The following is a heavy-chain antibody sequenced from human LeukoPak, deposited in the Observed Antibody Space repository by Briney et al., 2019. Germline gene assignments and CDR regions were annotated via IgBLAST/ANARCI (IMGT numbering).Heavy chain of an antibody. D-gene: IGHD3-3*01. CDR2: INTDGSST. CDR3: ARAFSYYDFWSGTDY. Sequence: GGSLRLSCAASGFTFSSYWMHWVRQAPGKGLVWVSRINTDGSSTSYADSVKGRFSISRDSAKNTLYLQMNSLRAEDTAVYYCARAFSYYDFWSGTDYWGQGTLVTVSS. V-gene: IGHV3-74*01. J-gene: IGHJ4*02. CDR1: GFTFSSYW.